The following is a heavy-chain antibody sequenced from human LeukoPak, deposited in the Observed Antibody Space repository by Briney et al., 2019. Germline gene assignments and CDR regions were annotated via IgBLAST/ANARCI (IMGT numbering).Heavy chain of an antibody. V-gene: IGHV5-51*01. J-gene: IGHJ6*02. CDR3: ARLDDSSGSNYYGMDV. D-gene: IGHD3-22*01. CDR2: IYPGDSDT. CDR1: GYSFTSYW. Sequence: ESLKISCKGSGYSFTSYWIGWVRQMPGKGLEWMGIIYPGDSDTRYSPSFQGQVTISADKSISTAYLQWSSLKASDTAMYYCARLDDSSGSNYYGMDVWGQGTTVTVSS.